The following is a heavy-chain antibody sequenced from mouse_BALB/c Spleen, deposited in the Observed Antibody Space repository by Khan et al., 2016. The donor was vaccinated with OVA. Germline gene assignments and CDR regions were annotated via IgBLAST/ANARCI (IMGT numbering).Heavy chain of an antibody. V-gene: IGHV1-7*01. Sequence: QVQLQQSGAELAKPGASVKMSCKASGYTFTSYWMHWVKQRPGQGLEWIGYINPSTGYTEYNQKFKDKATLTADKSSSTAYMQLSSLTSEDSAINYCATAIYDGYSPFTYWGQGTLVTVSA. CDR1: GYTFTSYW. J-gene: IGHJ3*01. CDR2: INPSTGYT. CDR3: ATAIYDGYSPFTY. D-gene: IGHD2-3*01.